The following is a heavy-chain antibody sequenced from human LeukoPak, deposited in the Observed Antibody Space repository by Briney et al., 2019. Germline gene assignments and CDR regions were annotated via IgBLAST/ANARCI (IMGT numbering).Heavy chain of an antibody. D-gene: IGHD1-14*01. CDR3: ARTPGSQSHYYYMDV. Sequence: SETLSLTCSVSGGSISSSSYHWGWIRQPPGKGLEWIGTIYYSGSTYYNPSLKSRVTISVDTSKNQFSLKLTSVTAADTAVYYCARTPGSQSHYYYMDVWGKGTTVTVSS. CDR2: IYYSGST. J-gene: IGHJ6*03. V-gene: IGHV4-39*07. CDR1: GGSISSSSYH.